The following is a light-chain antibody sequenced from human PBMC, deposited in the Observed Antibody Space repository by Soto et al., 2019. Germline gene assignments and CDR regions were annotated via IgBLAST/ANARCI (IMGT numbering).Light chain of an antibody. J-gene: IGLJ1*01. CDR3: SSYSSSTTVV. CDR2: EVR. CDR1: SSDVGAYNY. V-gene: IGLV2-14*01. Sequence: QSVLTPPASVSGSPGQAITTSCTGTSSDVGAYNYVSWYQQYPGRAPKVIIFEVRKRPSGVSTRFSGSQSGDTASLAIAGLQAEDESDYYCSSYSSSTTVVFGTGT.